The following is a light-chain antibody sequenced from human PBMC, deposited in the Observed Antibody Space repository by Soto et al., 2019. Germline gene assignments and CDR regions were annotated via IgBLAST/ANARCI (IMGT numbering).Light chain of an antibody. CDR3: QQSYTTPIT. CDR2: DAS. Sequence: DIEVTQTPSSLSASVGDRVTITCQASQDISNYLNWYQQKPGKAPKLLIYDASSLESGVPSRFSGSGSGTDFTLTISSLQPEDFATYYCQQSYTTPITFGQGTRLEIK. V-gene: IGKV1-39*01. CDR1: QDISNY. J-gene: IGKJ5*01.